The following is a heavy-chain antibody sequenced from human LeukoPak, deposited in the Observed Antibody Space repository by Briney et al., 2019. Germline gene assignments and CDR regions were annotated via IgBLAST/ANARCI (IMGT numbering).Heavy chain of an antibody. CDR3: ARDSYPNYGVAFDY. D-gene: IGHD4-17*01. CDR1: GFTVSSNY. CDR2: IYSGGST. Sequence: GGSLRLSCAASGFTVSSNYMSWVRQAPGKGLEWVSVIYSGGSTYYADSVKGRFTISRDNSKNTLYLQMNSLRAEDTAVYYCARDSYPNYGVAFDYWGQGTLVTVSS. V-gene: IGHV3-53*01. J-gene: IGHJ4*02.